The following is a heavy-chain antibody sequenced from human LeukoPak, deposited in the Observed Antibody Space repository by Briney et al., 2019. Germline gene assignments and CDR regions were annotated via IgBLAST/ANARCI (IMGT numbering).Heavy chain of an antibody. CDR2: INHSGST. CDR3: ARDDGIAVAGTRAFDI. CDR1: GGSFSGYY. V-gene: IGHV4-34*01. Sequence: SETLSLTCAVYGGSFSGYYWSWIRQPPGKGLEWIGEINHSGSTNYNPSLKSRVTISVDTSKNQFSLKLSSVTAADTAVYYCARDDGIAVAGTRAFDIWGQGTMVTVSS. J-gene: IGHJ3*02. D-gene: IGHD6-19*01.